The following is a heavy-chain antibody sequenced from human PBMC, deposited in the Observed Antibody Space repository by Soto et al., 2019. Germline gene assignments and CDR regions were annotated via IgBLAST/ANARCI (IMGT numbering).Heavy chain of an antibody. J-gene: IGHJ6*02. V-gene: IGHV1-69*13. CDR2: IIPIFGTA. CDR1: GGTFSSYA. Sequence: ASVKVSCKASGGTFSSYAISWVRQAPGQGLEWMGGIIPIFGTANYAQKFQGRVTITADESTSTAHMELSSLRSEDTAVYYCARDRPYYDFWSGYYDVWGQGTTVTVSS. D-gene: IGHD3-3*01. CDR3: ARDRPYYDFWSGYYDV.